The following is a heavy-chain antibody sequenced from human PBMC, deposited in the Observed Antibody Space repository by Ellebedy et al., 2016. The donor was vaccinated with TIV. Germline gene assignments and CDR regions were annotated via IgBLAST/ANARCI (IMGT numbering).Heavy chain of an antibody. D-gene: IGHD3-10*01. J-gene: IGHJ2*01. CDR2: ISYDGSNK. Sequence: GESLKISCAASGFTFSSYAMHWVRQAPGKGLEWVAVISYDGSNKYYADSVKGRFTISRDNSKNTLYLQMNSLRAEDTAVYYCARARPPYGSGNPSYIYFDLWGRGTLVTVSS. V-gene: IGHV3-30*01. CDR3: ARARPPYGSGNPSYIYFDL. CDR1: GFTFSSYA.